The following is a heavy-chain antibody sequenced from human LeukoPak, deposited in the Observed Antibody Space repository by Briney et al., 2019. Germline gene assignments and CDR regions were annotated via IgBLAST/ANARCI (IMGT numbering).Heavy chain of an antibody. CDR1: GFTFSSYW. J-gene: IGHJ5*01. V-gene: IGHV3-7*03. CDR2: IKQDGSEK. Sequence: GGSLRLSCAASGFTFSSYWMSWVRQAPGKGLEGVANIKQDGSEKYYVDSVKGRFTISRDNAKNSLYLQMNSLRAEDTAVYYCAKDRHAPGRYCSSTSCFPFDSWGQGTLVTVSS. CDR3: AKDRHAPGRYCSSTSCFPFDS. D-gene: IGHD2-2*01.